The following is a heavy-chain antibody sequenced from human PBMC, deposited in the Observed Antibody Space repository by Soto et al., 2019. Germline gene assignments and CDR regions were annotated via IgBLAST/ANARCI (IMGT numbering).Heavy chain of an antibody. V-gene: IGHV1-3*01. J-gene: IGHJ4*02. D-gene: IGHD6-25*01. CDR1: GYTFTSYA. CDR2: INAGNGNT. Sequence: QVQLVQSGAEVKKPGASVKVSCKASGYTFTSYAMHWVRQAPGQRLEWMGWINAGNGNTKYSQKFQGRVTITRDTSGRTAKMELGSRRSEDTAWFSCGRPTFSSGYYFDYWARGPLSPSPQ. CDR3: GRPTFSSGYYFDY.